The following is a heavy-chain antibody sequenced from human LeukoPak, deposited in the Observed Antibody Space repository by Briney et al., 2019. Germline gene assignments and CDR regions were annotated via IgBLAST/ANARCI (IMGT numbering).Heavy chain of an antibody. CDR2: LIPLIGTP. Sequence: HEASVKVSCKASGVTFSSFSINWVRQAPGQGLEWVGGLIPLIGTPKYARKVQGRVTITTDASATTSYLEVSSLRSEDTAVYYCAREDIPDTPKVTDDYWGQGTLVTVSS. CDR1: GVTFSSFS. V-gene: IGHV1-69*05. CDR3: AREDIPDTPKVTDDY. J-gene: IGHJ4*02. D-gene: IGHD5-18*01.